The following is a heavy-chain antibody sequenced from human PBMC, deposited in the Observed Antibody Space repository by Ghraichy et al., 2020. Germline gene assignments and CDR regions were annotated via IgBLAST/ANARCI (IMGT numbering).Heavy chain of an antibody. V-gene: IGHV3-30*04. Sequence: LSLTCAASGFTFSSYAMHWVRQAPGKGLEWVAVISYDGSNKYYADSVKGRFTISRDNSKNTLYLQMNSLRAEDTAVYYCARVAYSVYGMDVWGQGTTVTVSS. D-gene: IGHD6-13*01. J-gene: IGHJ6*02. CDR1: GFTFSSYA. CDR3: ARVAYSVYGMDV. CDR2: ISYDGSNK.